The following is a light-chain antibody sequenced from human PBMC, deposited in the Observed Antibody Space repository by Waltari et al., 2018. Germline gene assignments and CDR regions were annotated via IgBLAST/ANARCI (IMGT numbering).Light chain of an antibody. CDR2: RYS. J-gene: IGLJ2*01. CDR3: RLWDGSTGV. Sequence: SYELTQPLSVSVALGQTARITCGGNNIGSKNVHGYPHKPGQPCVGVFYRYSTRPSGIPEHFSCSNAWDTATLTTTRGQAGDEADDYCRLWDGSTGVFGGGTKLTVL. V-gene: IGLV3-9*01. CDR1: NIGSKN.